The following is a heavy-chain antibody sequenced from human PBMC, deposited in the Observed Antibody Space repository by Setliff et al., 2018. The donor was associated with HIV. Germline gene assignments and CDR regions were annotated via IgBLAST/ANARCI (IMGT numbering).Heavy chain of an antibody. Sequence: PSETLSLTCSVSGVSVGSGDYYWHWIRQHPEKALEWIGYIFNSGDTYYNPSLKSRISMSVDTSKNQFSLELTSLTAADTAVYYCATRPRIAARPFDYWGQGMLVTVSS. CDR1: GVSVGSGDYY. CDR2: IFNSGDT. J-gene: IGHJ4*02. V-gene: IGHV4-31*03. CDR3: ATRPRIAARPFDY. D-gene: IGHD6-6*01.